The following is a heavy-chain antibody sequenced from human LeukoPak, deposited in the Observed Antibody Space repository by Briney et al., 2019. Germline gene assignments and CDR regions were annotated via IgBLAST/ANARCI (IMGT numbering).Heavy chain of an antibody. Sequence: SETLSLTCAVYGGSFSDYYWSWIRQPPGKGLEWIGEVNPSGSTNYSPSLKSRVTISVDTSKNQFSLKLSSVAAADTAVYFCARVGYSYVINDWSRTGLGAYPTKYYYHMDVWDKGTTVTVSS. CDR3: ARVGYSYVINDWSRTGLGAYPTKYYYHMDV. D-gene: IGHD5-18*01. CDR2: VNPSGST. J-gene: IGHJ6*03. CDR1: GGSFSDYY. V-gene: IGHV4-34*01.